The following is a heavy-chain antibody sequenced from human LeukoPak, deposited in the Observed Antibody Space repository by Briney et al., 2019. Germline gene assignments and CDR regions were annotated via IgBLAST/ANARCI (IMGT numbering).Heavy chain of an antibody. V-gene: IGHV1-18*01. J-gene: IGHJ4*02. D-gene: IGHD6-13*01. CDR1: GYTFTSYG. CDR3: ARTRRVAAAGTYLSY. Sequence: GASVKVSCKASGYTFTSYGISWVRQAPGQGLEWMGWISAYNGNTNYAQKLQGRVTMTTDTSTSTAYMELRSLRSDDTAVYYCARTRRVAAAGTYLSYWGQGTLVTVSS. CDR2: ISAYNGNT.